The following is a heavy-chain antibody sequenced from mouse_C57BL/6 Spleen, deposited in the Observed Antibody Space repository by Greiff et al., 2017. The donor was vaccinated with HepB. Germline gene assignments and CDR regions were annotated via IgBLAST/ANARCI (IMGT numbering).Heavy chain of an antibody. J-gene: IGHJ3*01. V-gene: IGHV1-62-2*01. CDR1: GYTFTEYT. CDR2: FYPGSGSI. CDR3: ARHQGGKVTTGGAWFAY. Sequence: QVQLQQSGAELVKPGASVKLSCKASGYTFTEYTIHWVKQRSGQGLEWIGWFYPGSGSIKYNEKFKDKATLTADKSSSTVYMGLSRLTSEDSAVCFCARHQGGKVTTGGAWFAYWGQGTLVTVSA. D-gene: IGHD2-2*01.